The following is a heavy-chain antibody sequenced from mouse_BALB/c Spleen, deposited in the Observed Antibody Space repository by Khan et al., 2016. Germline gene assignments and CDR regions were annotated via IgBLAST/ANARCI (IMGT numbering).Heavy chain of an antibody. J-gene: IGHJ4*01. Sequence: EVEFQESRPFLFPPSPSLSLPFTVPFYSITSDYAWNWIRQFPGNKLEWMGYISYSGSTNYNPSLKSRISFTRDTSKNQFFLQLNSVTSEDTATYYCARKAWAMDYWGQGTSVTVSS. CDR2: ISYSGST. D-gene: IGHD6-1*01. CDR1: FYSITSDYA. CDR3: ARKAWAMDY. V-gene: IGHV3-2*02.